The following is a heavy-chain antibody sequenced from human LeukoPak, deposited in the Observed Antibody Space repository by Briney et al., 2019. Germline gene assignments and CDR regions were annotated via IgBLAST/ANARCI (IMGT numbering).Heavy chain of an antibody. CDR2: IYYSGST. J-gene: IGHJ4*02. V-gene: IGHV4-39*01. CDR3: ARHRDGRPYFDY. CDR1: Y. Sequence: YWGWIXXXXGXGLEWIVIIYYSGSTYYNPSLKSRVTISVDTSKNQFSLKLSSVTAADTAVYYCARHRDGRPYFDYWGQGTLVTVSS. D-gene: IGHD5-24*01.